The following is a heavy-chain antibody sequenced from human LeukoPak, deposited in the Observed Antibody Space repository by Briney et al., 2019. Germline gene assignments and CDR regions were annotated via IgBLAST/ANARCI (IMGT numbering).Heavy chain of an antibody. D-gene: IGHD2-2*01. Sequence: PSETLSLTCAVYGGSFSGYYWSWIRQPPGKGLEWIGEINHSGSTTYNPSLKSRVTMSVDTSRNQFSLKLSSVTAADTAVYYCARATSWYVSCFDPWGQGTLVTVSS. CDR2: INHSGST. J-gene: IGHJ5*02. CDR1: GGSFSGYY. CDR3: ARATSWYVSCFDP. V-gene: IGHV4-34*01.